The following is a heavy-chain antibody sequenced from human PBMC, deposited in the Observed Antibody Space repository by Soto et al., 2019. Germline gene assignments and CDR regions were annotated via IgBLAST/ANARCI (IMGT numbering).Heavy chain of an antibody. Sequence: QITLKESGPTLVKPTQTLTLTCTFSGFSLSTSGVGVCWIRQPPGKALEWLALIYWNDDKRYSPSLKSRLTITKDTSKNQVVLTMTNMDPVDTATYYCAHSSLGYCSSTSCYTADYWGQGTLVTVSS. CDR1: GFSLSTSGVG. CDR2: IYWNDDK. CDR3: AHSSLGYCSSTSCYTADY. D-gene: IGHD2-2*02. V-gene: IGHV2-5*01. J-gene: IGHJ4*02.